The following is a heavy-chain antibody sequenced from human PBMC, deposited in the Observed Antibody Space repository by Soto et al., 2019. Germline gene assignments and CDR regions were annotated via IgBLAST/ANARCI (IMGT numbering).Heavy chain of an antibody. D-gene: IGHD1-7*01. V-gene: IGHV3-30-3*01. J-gene: IGHJ4*02. CDR3: ARDTRITGTSGYFDY. CDR2: ISYDGSNK. Sequence: HPGGSLRLSCAASGFTFSSYAMHWVRQAPGKGLEWVAVISYDGSNKYYADSVKGRFTISRDNSKNTLYLQMNSLRAEDTAVYYCARDTRITGTSGYFDYWGQGTLVTVSS. CDR1: GFTFSSYA.